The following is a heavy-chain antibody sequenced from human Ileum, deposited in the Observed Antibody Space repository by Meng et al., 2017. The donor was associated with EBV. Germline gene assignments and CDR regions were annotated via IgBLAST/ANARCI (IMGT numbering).Heavy chain of an antibody. D-gene: IGHD3-10*01. CDR3: ARSSPIVRALDY. CDR1: GESVRAIDS. J-gene: IGHJ4*02. V-gene: IGHV4-4*02. CDR2: VYHDGAT. Sequence: QVPLEEAGPGVVKTSRTLSLRCAVSGESVRAIDSWSGDVRPPGKGLASIGDVYHDGATNYRPARKNRVTISLDKSKNDGNLHLNSLTAADTAVYFCARSSPIVRALDYWGQGTLVTVSS.